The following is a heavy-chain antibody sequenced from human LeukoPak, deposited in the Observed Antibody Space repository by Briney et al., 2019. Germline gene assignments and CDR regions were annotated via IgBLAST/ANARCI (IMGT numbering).Heavy chain of an antibody. CDR3: ASRSGKYQLPTANYYYYYMDV. Sequence: SETLSLTCTVSGGSISSSSYYWGWIRQPPGKGLEWIGSIYYSGSTNYNPSLKSRVTISVDTSKNQFSLKLSSVTAADTAVYYCASRSGKYQLPTANYYYYYMDVWGKGTTVTVSS. J-gene: IGHJ6*03. V-gene: IGHV4-39*07. CDR1: GGSISSSSYY. D-gene: IGHD2-2*01. CDR2: IYYSGST.